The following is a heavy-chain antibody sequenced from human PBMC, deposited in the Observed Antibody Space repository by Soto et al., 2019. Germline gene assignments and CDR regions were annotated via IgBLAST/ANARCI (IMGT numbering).Heavy chain of an antibody. CDR2: IYYSGST. D-gene: IGHD3-22*01. Sequence: SETLSLTCTVSGGSISSYYWSWIRQPPGKGLEWIGYIYYSGSTNYNPSLKSRVTISVDTSKNQFSLKLSSVTAADTAVYYCAREYYDDTNPQGLWFDPSGQGTLVTVSS. CDR3: AREYYDDTNPQGLWFDP. V-gene: IGHV4-59*01. J-gene: IGHJ5*02. CDR1: GGSISSYY.